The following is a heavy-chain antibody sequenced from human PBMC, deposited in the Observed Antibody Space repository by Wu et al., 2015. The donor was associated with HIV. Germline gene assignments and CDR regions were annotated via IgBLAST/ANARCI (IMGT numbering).Heavy chain of an antibody. CDR3: VRRPEAYYDILTGSREYYYVMDV. CDR1: RYTFTTYD. CDR2: MNPXSGNT. V-gene: IGHV1-8*01. J-gene: IGHJ6*02. Sequence: QEQLVQSGAEVKKPGASVKVSCKTSRYTFTTYDINWVRQATGHGLEWMGWMNPXSGNTDYIQKFQGRVTMTRNTSISTVYMELSSLRSEDTAVYYCVRRPEAYYDILTGSREYYYVMDVWGQGTTVTVSS. D-gene: IGHD3-9*01.